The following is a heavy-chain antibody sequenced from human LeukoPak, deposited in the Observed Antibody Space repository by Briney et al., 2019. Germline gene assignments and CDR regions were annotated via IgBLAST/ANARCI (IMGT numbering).Heavy chain of an antibody. V-gene: IGHV1-24*01. CDR3: ARDIDFSLWSGYSELGA. CDR1: GYTLTELS. Sequence: ASVKVSCKVSGYTLTELSMHWVRQAPGKGLEWMGGFDPEDGETIYAQKFQGRVTITTDESTSTAYMELSSLRSEDTAVYYCARDIDFSLWSGYSELGAWGQGTLVAVSS. D-gene: IGHD3-3*01. CDR2: FDPEDGET. J-gene: IGHJ5*02.